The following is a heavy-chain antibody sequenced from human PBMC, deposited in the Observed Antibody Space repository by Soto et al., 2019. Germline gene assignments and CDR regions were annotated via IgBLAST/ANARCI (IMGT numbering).Heavy chain of an antibody. CDR2: IGGGNTDR. J-gene: IGHJ5*01. V-gene: IGHV3-23*01. CDR1: RFIFSDYA. CDR3: AKDGVSYNWEWDWFDS. Sequence: DVQLLESGGGLVQPGGSLTLSCAASRFIFSDYAMNWVRQAPGKGLEWVSSIGGGNTDRYYADSVKGRFIISRDNSKNTMYLPMNRLRGDDPAVYYCAKDGVSYNWEWDWFDSWGQGTLVTVSS. D-gene: IGHD3-3*01.